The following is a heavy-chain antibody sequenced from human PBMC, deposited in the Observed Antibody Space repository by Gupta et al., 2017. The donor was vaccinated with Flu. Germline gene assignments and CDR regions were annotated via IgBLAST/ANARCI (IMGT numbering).Heavy chain of an antibody. CDR3: ARDRQGTPDPFDI. CDR2: INTKTGEP. Sequence: TAYVINWVRQAPGQGPESMGWINTKTGEPTYAQAFTGRFVFSLATSVSTVYLQISSLKAEDTAVYYCARDRQGTPDPFDIWGQGTVVTVSS. J-gene: IGHJ3*02. CDR1: TAYV. D-gene: IGHD1-7*01. V-gene: IGHV7-4-1*02.